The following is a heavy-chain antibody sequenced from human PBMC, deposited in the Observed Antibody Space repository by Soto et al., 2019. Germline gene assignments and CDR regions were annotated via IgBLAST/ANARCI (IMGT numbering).Heavy chain of an antibody. CDR3: ARDQSIFPQIDY. V-gene: IGHV3-33*01. D-gene: IGHD3-9*01. Sequence: GGSLRLSCAASGFTFSSYGMHWVRQAPGKGLEWVAVIWYDGSNKYYADSVKGRFTISRDNSKNTLYLQMNSLRAEDTAVYYCARDQSIFPQIDYWGQGTLVTVSS. J-gene: IGHJ4*02. CDR1: GFTFSSYG. CDR2: IWYDGSNK.